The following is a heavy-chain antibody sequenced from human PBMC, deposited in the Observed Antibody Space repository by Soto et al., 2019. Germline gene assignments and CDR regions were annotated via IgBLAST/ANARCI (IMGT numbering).Heavy chain of an antibody. CDR2: IIPISDTT. J-gene: IGHJ6*02. Sequence: SVKVSCHASGDPFSSLGINWVRQAPGQGLEWMGGIIPISDTTNYAQIFQYRVSIVADISTTTAYMELSRLTFEDTAVYYCARALLSHSYDSGGYDSDFHGMDVWGQGTLVTVSS. CDR3: ARALLSHSYDSGGYDSDFHGMDV. D-gene: IGHD3-22*01. V-gene: IGHV1-69*06. CDR1: GDPFSSLG.